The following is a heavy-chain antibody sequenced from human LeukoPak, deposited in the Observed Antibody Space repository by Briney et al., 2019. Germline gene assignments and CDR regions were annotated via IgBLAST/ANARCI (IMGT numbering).Heavy chain of an antibody. CDR1: GGSFSGYY. Sequence: KASETLSLTCAVYGGSFSGYYWSWIRQPPGKGLEWIGEINHSGSTNYNPSLKSRVTISVDTSKNQFSLKLSSVTAADTAVYYCSRDRARYSYGNWYFDLWGRGTLVTVSS. CDR3: SRDRARYSYGNWYFDL. D-gene: IGHD5-18*01. J-gene: IGHJ2*01. CDR2: INHSGST. V-gene: IGHV4-34*01.